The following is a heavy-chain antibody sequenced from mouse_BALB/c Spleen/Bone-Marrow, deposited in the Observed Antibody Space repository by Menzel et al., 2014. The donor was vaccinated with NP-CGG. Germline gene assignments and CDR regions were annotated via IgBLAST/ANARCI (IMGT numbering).Heavy chain of an antibody. Sequence: VDLEESGAEPSKSWASGKLSCNSTGYTFSSYWIEWVKQRPGHGLEWIGEILPGGGSTNYNEKFKGKATFTSDTSSNTAYMQLSSLTSEDSAVYYCARWDTTAMD. CDR3: ARWDTTAMD. CDR1: GYTFSSYW. J-gene: IGHJ4*01. V-gene: IGHV1-9*01. D-gene: IGHD1-1*01. CDR2: ILPGGGST.